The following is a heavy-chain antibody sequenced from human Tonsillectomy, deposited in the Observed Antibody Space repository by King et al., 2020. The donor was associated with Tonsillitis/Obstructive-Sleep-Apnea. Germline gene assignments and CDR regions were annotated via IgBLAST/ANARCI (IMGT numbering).Heavy chain of an antibody. CDR3: ASDPGADY. CDR2: IYYSGTT. V-gene: IGHV4-39*01. Sequence: QLQESGPGLVKPSETLSLTCTVSGDSISSISYCWVWIRQPPGKGLEWIGSIYYSGTTYYNPSLKSRVTISVDTSRNQFSLKLNSVTAVDTAVYYCASDPGADYWGQGTLVTVSS. CDR1: GDSISSISYC. J-gene: IGHJ4*02.